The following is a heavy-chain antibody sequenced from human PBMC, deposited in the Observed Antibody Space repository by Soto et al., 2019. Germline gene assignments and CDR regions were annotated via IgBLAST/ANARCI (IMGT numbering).Heavy chain of an antibody. J-gene: IGHJ6*02. CDR3: AGRDGHNRRKAPYYYYYFGMVV. CDR1: GFTFSSYE. Sequence: GSLRLSCAGSGFTFSSYEMNWVRQAPGKGLEWISYISMSGATTYYADSVEGRFTISRDNAKTSLFLQMNSLRVEDTAVYYCAGRDGHNRRKAPYYYYYFGMVVWGQGTTVTVSS. D-gene: IGHD3-16*02. CDR2: ISMSGATT. V-gene: IGHV3-48*03.